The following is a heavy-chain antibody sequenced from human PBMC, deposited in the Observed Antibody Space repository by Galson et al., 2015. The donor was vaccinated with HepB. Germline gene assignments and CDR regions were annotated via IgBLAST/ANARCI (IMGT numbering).Heavy chain of an antibody. V-gene: IGHV1-18*01. CDR3: ASEPRTFFGGQNYGLDV. CDR1: GYTFTSFG. CDR2: ISADNGNI. Sequence: SVKVSCKASGYTFTSFGISWVRQDPGQGLEWMGGISADNGNIKYAQKFRGRVTMTTDTSTSTAYMELGSLRSDDTAVYYCASEPRTFFGGQNYGLDVWGQGTTVTVSS. J-gene: IGHJ6*02. D-gene: IGHD4-23*01.